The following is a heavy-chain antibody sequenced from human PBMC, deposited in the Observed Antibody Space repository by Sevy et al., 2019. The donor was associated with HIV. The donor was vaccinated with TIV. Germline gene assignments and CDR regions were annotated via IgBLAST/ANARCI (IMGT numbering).Heavy chain of an antibody. V-gene: IGHV3-23*01. J-gene: IGHJ4*02. D-gene: IGHD2-8*01. Sequence: GGSLRLSCAASGFTFYDYSMSWVRQAPGKGLEWVATFSFGCGEINYADSVKGRFTISRDNSKNSFYLQMDNLRAEDTALYYCAREGCTRPHDYWGQGTRVTVSS. CDR2: FSFGCGEI. CDR3: AREGCTRPHDY. CDR1: GFTFYDYS.